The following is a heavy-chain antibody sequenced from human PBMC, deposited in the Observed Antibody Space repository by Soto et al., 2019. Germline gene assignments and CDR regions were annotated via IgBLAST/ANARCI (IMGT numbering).Heavy chain of an antibody. D-gene: IGHD2-2*02. Sequence: GGSLRLSCAASGVVFSKYWMSWVRRASGKGLEWLANINQDGSGRYHADSVKGRFTISRDNAEKSLYLQMSGLRVEDTAVYYCAAIDHGSESWGQGTLVTVSS. CDR1: GVVFSKYW. CDR2: INQDGSGR. V-gene: IGHV3-7*01. CDR3: AAIDHGSES. J-gene: IGHJ5*02.